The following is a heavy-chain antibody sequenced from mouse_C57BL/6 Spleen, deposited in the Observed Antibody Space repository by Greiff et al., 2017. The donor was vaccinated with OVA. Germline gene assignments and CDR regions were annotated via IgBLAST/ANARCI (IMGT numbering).Heavy chain of an antibody. Sequence: QVQLQQSGPELVKPGASVKVSCKASGYAFSSSWMNWVKQRPGKGLEWIGRIYPGDGDTNYNGKFKGKATLTADKSSSTAYMPLSSLTSEDSAVYFCARAPTLYFDYWGQGTTLTVSS. V-gene: IGHV1-82*01. J-gene: IGHJ2*01. CDR3: ARAPTLYFDY. CDR2: IYPGDGDT. D-gene: IGHD2-10*01. CDR1: GYAFSSSW.